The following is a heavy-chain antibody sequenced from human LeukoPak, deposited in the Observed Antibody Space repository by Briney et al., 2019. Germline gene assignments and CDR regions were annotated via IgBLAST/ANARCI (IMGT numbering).Heavy chain of an antibody. CDR3: ARGSEGIAVAGTEYFQH. J-gene: IGHJ1*01. V-gene: IGHV3-11*05. D-gene: IGHD6-19*01. Sequence: KPGGSLRLSRAASGFTFSDYYMSWIRQAPGKGLEWVSYISSSSSYTNYADSVKGRFTISRDNAKNSLYLQMNSLRAEDTAVYYCARGSEGIAVAGTEYFQHWGQGTLVTVSS. CDR2: ISSSSSYT. CDR1: GFTFSDYY.